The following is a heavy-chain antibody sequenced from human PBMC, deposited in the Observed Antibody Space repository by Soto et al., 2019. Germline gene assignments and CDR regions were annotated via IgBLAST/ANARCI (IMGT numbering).Heavy chain of an antibody. Sequence: EVQLLESGGGLVQPGGSLRLSCEGSGFNFSNYAMSWVRQAPGKGLEWVAAISGSGGKTFYADSVRGRFTISRDNSKNTHFLQMNSLGVEDTAVYFCAEDPEWGRGTLVTVSS. J-gene: IGHJ4*02. CDR3: AEDPE. CDR1: GFNFSNYA. V-gene: IGHV3-23*01. CDR2: ISGSGGKT.